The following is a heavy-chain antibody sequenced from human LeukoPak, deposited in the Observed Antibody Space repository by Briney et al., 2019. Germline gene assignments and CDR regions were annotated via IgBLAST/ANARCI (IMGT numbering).Heavy chain of an antibody. CDR1: AFTFSSYA. CDR2: IHGSSDTT. Sequence: GGFLRLSCAASAFTFSSYAMSWVRQAPGKGLERVSTIHGSSDTTYYADSVKGRFTISRDNSKNTLFLQMNSLRAEDTAVYYCARISGSRAWDFDYWGQGTLVTVSS. J-gene: IGHJ4*02. CDR3: ARISGSRAWDFDY. D-gene: IGHD1-26*01. V-gene: IGHV3-23*01.